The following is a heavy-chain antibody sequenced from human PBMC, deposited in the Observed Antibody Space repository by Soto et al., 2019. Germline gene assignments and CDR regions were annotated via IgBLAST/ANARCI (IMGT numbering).Heavy chain of an antibody. Sequence: SETLTLTCTVSGGSISGYYWSWVRQPAGKGLEWVGRIYSDGTTNYSPSLKSRVTMSLDTSKDQFSLHLNSVTAADTAVYYCSRVGCSNSKCYTRGMDVWGQGTTVTVSS. CDR1: GGSISGYY. V-gene: IGHV4-4*07. CDR3: SRVGCSNSKCYTRGMDV. D-gene: IGHD2-2*01. CDR2: IYSDGTT. J-gene: IGHJ6*02.